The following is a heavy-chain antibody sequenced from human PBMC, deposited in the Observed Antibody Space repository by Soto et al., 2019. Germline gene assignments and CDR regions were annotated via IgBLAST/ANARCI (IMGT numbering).Heavy chain of an antibody. CDR2: IHSGGTT. Sequence: QVQLQEPGPRLVEPSHTLSLTCTVSGASISNGYYSWSWIRQSPGTGLEWIGHIHSGGTTYSNPSSRSRLTISVDMSKNQFSPKLSSLTAADTAVYYCARGPSGDKVDYWGQGTLVTVSS. J-gene: IGHJ4*02. CDR1: GASISNGYYS. D-gene: IGHD1-26*01. CDR3: ARGPSGDKVDY. V-gene: IGHV4-30-4*01.